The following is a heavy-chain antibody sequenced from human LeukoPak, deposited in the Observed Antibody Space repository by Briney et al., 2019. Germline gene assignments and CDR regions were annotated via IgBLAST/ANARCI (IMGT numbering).Heavy chain of an antibody. V-gene: IGHV4-59*01. CDR2: IYYSGST. CDR1: GGSISSYY. J-gene: IGHJ4*02. CDR3: ARGRLIVGAINFDY. Sequence: PSETLSLTCTVSGGSISSYYWSWIWQPPGKGLEWIGYIYYSGSTNYNPSLKSRVTISVDTSKNQFSLKLSSVTAADTAVYYCARGRLIVGAINFDYWGQGTLVTVSS. D-gene: IGHD1-26*01.